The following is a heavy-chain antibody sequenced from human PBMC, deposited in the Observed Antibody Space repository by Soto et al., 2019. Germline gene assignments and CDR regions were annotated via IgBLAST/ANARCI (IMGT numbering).Heavy chain of an antibody. CDR1: GFTFSSYW. V-gene: IGHV3-7*04. CDR2: IKQDGSEK. D-gene: IGHD4-17*01. J-gene: IGHJ4*02. Sequence: EVQLVESGGGLVQPGGSLRLSCAASGFTFSSYWMSWVRQAPGKGLEWVANIKQDGSEKYYVDSVKGRFTISRDNAQKSLYLQMNNLRAEDTAVYYCARGSIRHADYWGQGTLVTVSS. CDR3: ARGSIRHADY.